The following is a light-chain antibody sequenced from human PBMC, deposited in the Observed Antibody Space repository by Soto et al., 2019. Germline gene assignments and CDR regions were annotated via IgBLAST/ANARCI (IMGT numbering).Light chain of an antibody. V-gene: IGKV1-5*03. CDR3: QHYNRYSPT. CDR1: QSISTW. Sequence: DIQMTQSPSTLSASVGDRVTITCRASQSISTWLAWYQQEPGKAPKLLIHKASSLQSGVPSRFSGSGSGTDFTLTISSLHPDDFATYCRQHYNRYSPTFGQGTRVEIK. CDR2: KAS. J-gene: IGKJ1*01.